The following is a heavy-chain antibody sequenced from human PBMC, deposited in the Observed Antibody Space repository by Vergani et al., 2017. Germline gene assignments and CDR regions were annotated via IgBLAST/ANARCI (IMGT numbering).Heavy chain of an antibody. Sequence: QVQLQASCPGRVKPSQTLSLTCTMSGGPISAGYYFWSWIRQPAGKGLEWLGHISASGNASHSPSLKTRVSISVDTSKNEFSLTVTSVTAADTAIYFCAQRSGGYDSGGKVHPHRTAIDVWGHGTVVTVSS. D-gene: IGHD3-22*01. V-gene: IGHV4-61*02. J-gene: IGHJ3*01. CDR3: AQRSGGYDSGGKVHPHRTAIDV. CDR1: GGPISAGYYF. CDR2: ISASGNA.